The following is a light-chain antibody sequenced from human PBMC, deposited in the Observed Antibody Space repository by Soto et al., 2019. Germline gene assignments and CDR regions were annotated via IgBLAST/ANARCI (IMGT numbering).Light chain of an antibody. CDR3: SSYTSSSTLEV. CDR2: DVS. V-gene: IGLV2-14*01. Sequence: QSVLTQPASVSGSPGQSITISCTGTSSDVGGYNYVSWYQQHPGKAPKLMIYDVSNRPSGVSNRFSGSKSGNTASLTISGLQAADEADYYCSSYTSSSTLEVFGGGTKLTVL. CDR1: SSDVGGYNY. J-gene: IGLJ2*01.